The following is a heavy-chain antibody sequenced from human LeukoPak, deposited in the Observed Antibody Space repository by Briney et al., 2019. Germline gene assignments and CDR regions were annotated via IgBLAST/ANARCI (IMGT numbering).Heavy chain of an antibody. CDR1: GGSISSSSYY. J-gene: IGHJ4*02. CDR2: IYYSGST. CDR3: ASPGGIYGDLLFFDY. D-gene: IGHD4-17*01. Sequence: PSETLSLTCTVSGGSISSSSYYWGWIRQPPGKGLEWIGGIYYSGSTYYNPSLKSRVTISVDTSKNQFSLKLSSVTAADTAVYYCASPGGIYGDLLFFDYWGQGTLVTVSS. V-gene: IGHV4-39*01.